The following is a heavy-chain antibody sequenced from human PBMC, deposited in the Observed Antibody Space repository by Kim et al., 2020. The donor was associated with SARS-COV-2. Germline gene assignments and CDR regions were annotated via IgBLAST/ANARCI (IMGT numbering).Heavy chain of an antibody. J-gene: IGHJ5*02. V-gene: IGHV4-39*01. CDR1: GGSISSSSYY. CDR3: ARRRGSTSWGSRWFDP. D-gene: IGHD2-2*01. Sequence: SETLSLTCTVSGGSISSSSYYWGWIRQPPGKGLEWIGSIYYSGSTYYNPSLKSRVTISVDTSKNQFSLKLSSVTAADTAVYYCARRRGSTSWGSRWFDPWGQGTLVTVSS. CDR2: IYYSGST.